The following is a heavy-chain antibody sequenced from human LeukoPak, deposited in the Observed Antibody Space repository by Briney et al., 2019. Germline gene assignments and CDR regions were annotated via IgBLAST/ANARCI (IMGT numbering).Heavy chain of an antibody. CDR2: FDPEDGET. J-gene: IGHJ6*02. CDR3: ARGRGWFDLLVHRDYYYGMDV. D-gene: IGHD3-10*01. CDR1: GYTLTELS. Sequence: ASVTVSCTVSGYTLTELSMHWVRQAPGKGLEWMGGFDPEDGETIYAQKFQGRVTMTEDTSTDTAYMELSSLRSEDTAVYYCARGRGWFDLLVHRDYYYGMDVWGQGTTVTVSS. V-gene: IGHV1-24*01.